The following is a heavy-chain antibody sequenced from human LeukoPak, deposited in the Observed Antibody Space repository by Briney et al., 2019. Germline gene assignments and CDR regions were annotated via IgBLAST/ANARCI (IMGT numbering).Heavy chain of an antibody. D-gene: IGHD2-2*01. J-gene: IGHJ6*02. CDR3: ARGLVVPAYYYGMDV. CDR1: GGSFSGYY. CDR2: INHSGST. V-gene: IGHV4-34*01. Sequence: SETLSLTCAVYGGSFSGYYWSWIRQPPGKRLEWIGEINHSGSTNYNPSLKSRVTISVDTSKNQFSLKLSSVTAADTAVYYCARGLVVPAYYYGMDVWGQGTTVTVSS.